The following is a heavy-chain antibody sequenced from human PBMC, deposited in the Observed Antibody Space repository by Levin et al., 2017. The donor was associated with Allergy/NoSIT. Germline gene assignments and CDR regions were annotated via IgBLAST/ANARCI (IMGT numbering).Heavy chain of an antibody. V-gene: IGHV3-33*01. CDR3: ARDQRYYYYGMDV. J-gene: IGHJ6*02. CDR2: IWYDGSNK. Sequence: GGSLRLSCAASGFTFSSYGMHWVRQAPGKGLEWVAVIWYDGSNKYYADSVKGRFTISRDNSKNTLYLQMNSLRAEDTAVYYCARDQRYYYYGMDVWGQGTTVTVSS. CDR1: GFTFSSYG.